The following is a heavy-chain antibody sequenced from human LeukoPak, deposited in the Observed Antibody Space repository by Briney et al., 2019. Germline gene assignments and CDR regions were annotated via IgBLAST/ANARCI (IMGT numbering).Heavy chain of an antibody. J-gene: IGHJ4*02. Sequence: ASVRVSCKASGYYFSDSYLHWVRQAPGRGLEWLGWINPNTGDTHYAPRFQGRVTLTSDTSVSTAYMDVSRLRSDDTAVYYCVRDETADCSRGSCYWHWGQGTLVTVSS. V-gene: IGHV1-2*02. CDR3: VRDETADCSRGSCYWH. D-gene: IGHD2-15*01. CDR2: INPNTGDT. CDR1: GYYFSDSY.